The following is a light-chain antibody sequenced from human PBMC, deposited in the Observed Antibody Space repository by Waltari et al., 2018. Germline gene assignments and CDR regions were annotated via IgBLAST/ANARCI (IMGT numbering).Light chain of an antibody. CDR3: SSYAGSSNLV. CDR1: SSYVGGYNY. Sequence: QSALTQPPSASGSPGQSVTISCTGTSSYVGGYNYVSWYQQHPGKAPKLMIYEVSKRPSGVPDRVSGSRAGSTASLTVSGLQAEDEAVYYCSSYAGSSNLVFGGGTKLTVL. J-gene: IGLJ2*01. CDR2: EVS. V-gene: IGLV2-8*01.